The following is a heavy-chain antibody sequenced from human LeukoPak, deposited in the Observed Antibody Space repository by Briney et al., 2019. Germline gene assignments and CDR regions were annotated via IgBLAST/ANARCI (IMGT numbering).Heavy chain of an antibody. D-gene: IGHD2-2*01. J-gene: IGHJ6*03. CDR1: GGSIFSSNSY. CDR3: ARGAAYCSSTSCPGLYYYYMDV. V-gene: IGHV4-39*07. Sequence: PSETLSLTCTVSGGSIFSSNSYWGWIRQPPGKGLEWIGSIYHSGSTYYNPSLKSRVTISVDTSKNQFSLKLSSVTAADTAVYYCARGAAYCSSTSCPGLYYYYMDVWGKGTTVTVSS. CDR2: IYHSGST.